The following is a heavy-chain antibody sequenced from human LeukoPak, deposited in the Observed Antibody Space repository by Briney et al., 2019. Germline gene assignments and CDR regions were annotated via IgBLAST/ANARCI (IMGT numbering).Heavy chain of an antibody. CDR2: ISRSGEST. D-gene: IGHD3-10*01. Sequence: PGGSLRLSCAASGFTFRNYVMSWVHRAPGKGLEWVSAISRSGESTYYADSVKGRFTISRDNSKNTLYLQMNSLRAEDTAVYYCAKDGYYYGPFDAFDLWGQGTVVAV. CDR3: AKDGYYYGPFDAFDL. J-gene: IGHJ3*01. V-gene: IGHV3-23*01. CDR1: GFTFRNYV.